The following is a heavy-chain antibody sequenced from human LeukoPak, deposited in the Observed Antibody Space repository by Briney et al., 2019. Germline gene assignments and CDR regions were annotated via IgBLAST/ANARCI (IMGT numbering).Heavy chain of an antibody. CDR3: ARAGGSYQVFDY. V-gene: IGHV3-48*01. D-gene: IGHD1-26*01. Sequence: GGSLRLSCAASGFTFNIYEMNWVRQAPGKGLEWISHINTDSSTVHYADSMKGRFTISRDNAKNSLYLQMNSLRAEDTAVYYCARAGGSYQVFDYWGQGTLVTVSS. J-gene: IGHJ4*02. CDR1: GFTFNIYE. CDR2: INTDSSTV.